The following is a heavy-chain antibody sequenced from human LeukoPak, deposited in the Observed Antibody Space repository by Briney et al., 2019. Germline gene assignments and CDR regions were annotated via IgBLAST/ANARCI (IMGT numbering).Heavy chain of an antibody. Sequence: HPGGSLRLSCAASGFTVSTNYMSWVRRAPGKGLEWVSLIYSGGGTYYADSVKGRFTISRDNSRNTLYLQANSLRVDDTAVYYCARGFRSVTTWGYFDYWGQGALVTVSS. D-gene: IGHD4-17*01. CDR3: ARGFRSVTTWGYFDY. V-gene: IGHV3-66*01. J-gene: IGHJ4*02. CDR1: GFTVSTNY. CDR2: IYSGGGT.